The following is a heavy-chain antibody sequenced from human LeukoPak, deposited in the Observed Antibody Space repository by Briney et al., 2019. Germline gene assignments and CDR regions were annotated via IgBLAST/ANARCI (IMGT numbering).Heavy chain of an antibody. CDR2: ISYDGSNK. D-gene: IGHD1-26*01. Sequence: GGSLRLSCAASGFTFSSYAMHWVRKAPGKGLEWVAVISYDGSNKYYADSVKGRFTISRDNSKNTLYLQMNSLRAEDTAVYYCAREIVKWELLDAFDIWGQGTMVTVSS. CDR1: GFTFSSYA. CDR3: AREIVKWELLDAFDI. J-gene: IGHJ3*02. V-gene: IGHV3-30-3*01.